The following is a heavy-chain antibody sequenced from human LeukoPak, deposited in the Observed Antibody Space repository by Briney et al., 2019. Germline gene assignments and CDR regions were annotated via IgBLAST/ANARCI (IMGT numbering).Heavy chain of an antibody. Sequence: ASVKVSCKASRYTFTGYYMHWVRQAPGQGLEWMGWINPNSGGTNYAQKFQGRVTMTRDTSISTAYMELSRLRSDDTAVYYCARVKNSDTAIDAFDIWGQGTMVTVSS. J-gene: IGHJ3*02. CDR2: INPNSGGT. D-gene: IGHD5-18*01. CDR1: RYTFTGYY. V-gene: IGHV1-2*02. CDR3: ARVKNSDTAIDAFDI.